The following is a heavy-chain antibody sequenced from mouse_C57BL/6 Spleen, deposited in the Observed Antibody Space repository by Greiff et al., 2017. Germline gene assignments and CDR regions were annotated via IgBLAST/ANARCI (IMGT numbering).Heavy chain of an antibody. CDR2: IDLSDSYT. CDR3: ARIYYGYGTGFDY. V-gene: IGHV1-69*01. D-gene: IGHD2-2*01. J-gene: IGHJ2*01. CDR1: GYTFTSYW. Sequence: QVQLQQPGAELVMPGASVKLSCKASGYTFTSYWMHWVKQRPGQGLEWIGEIDLSDSYTNYNQKFKGKSTLTVDKSSSTAYMQLSSLKSEDSAVYYCARIYYGYGTGFDYWGQGTTLTVSS.